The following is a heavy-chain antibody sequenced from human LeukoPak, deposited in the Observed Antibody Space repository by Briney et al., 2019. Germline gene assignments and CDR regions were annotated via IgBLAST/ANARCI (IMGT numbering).Heavy chain of an antibody. CDR2: IYTSGST. V-gene: IGHV4-61*02. D-gene: IGHD3-10*01. Sequence: SETLSLTCTVSGGSISSGSYYWSWIRQPAGRGLEWIGRIYTSGSTNYNPSLKSRVTISVDTSKNQFSLKLSSVTAADTAVYYCARESMVRGGKQNWFDPWGQGTLVTVSS. CDR1: GGSISSGSYY. CDR3: ARESMVRGGKQNWFDP. J-gene: IGHJ5*02.